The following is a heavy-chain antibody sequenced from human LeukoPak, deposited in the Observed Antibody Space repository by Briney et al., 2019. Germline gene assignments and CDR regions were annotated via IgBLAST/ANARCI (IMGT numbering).Heavy chain of an antibody. CDR3: ARRGDGYNLNYFDY. CDR1: GGSISSSSYY. D-gene: IGHD5-24*01. Sequence: PSETLSLTCTVSGGSISSSSYYWGWIRQPPGKGLEWIGSIYYSGSTYYNPSLKSQVTISVDTSKNQFSLKLSSVTAADTAVYYCARRGDGYNLNYFDYWGQGTLVTVSS. J-gene: IGHJ4*02. V-gene: IGHV4-39*07. CDR2: IYYSGST.